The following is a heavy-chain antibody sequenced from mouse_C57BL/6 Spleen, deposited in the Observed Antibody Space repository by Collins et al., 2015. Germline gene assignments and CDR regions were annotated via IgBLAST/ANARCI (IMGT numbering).Heavy chain of an antibody. D-gene: IGHD2-3*01. CDR1: GYTFTSYW. J-gene: IGHJ3*01. V-gene: IGHV1-52*01. CDR2: IDPSDSET. CDR3: ARGQNEGYYGWFAY. Sequence: QVQLQQPGAELVRPGSSVKLSCEASGYTFTSYWMHWVKQRPIQGLEWIGNIDPSDSETHYSQKFKDKATLTVDKSSSTAYIQLSSLTSEDSAVYYCARGQNEGYYGWFAYWGQGTLVTVSA.